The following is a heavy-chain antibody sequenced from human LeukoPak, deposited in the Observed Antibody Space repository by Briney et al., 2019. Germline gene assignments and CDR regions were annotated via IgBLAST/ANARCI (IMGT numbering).Heavy chain of an antibody. D-gene: IGHD2-2*01. CDR2: INHSGST. J-gene: IGHJ4*02. CDR3: ARVWDIVVVPAAPSPFDY. CDR1: GGSFSGYY. Sequence: SETLSLTCAVYGGSFSGYYWSWIRQPPGKGREWIGEINHSGSTNYNPSLKSRVTISVDTSKNQFSLKLSSVTAADTAVYYCARVWDIVVVPAAPSPFDYWGQGTLVTLSS. V-gene: IGHV4-34*01.